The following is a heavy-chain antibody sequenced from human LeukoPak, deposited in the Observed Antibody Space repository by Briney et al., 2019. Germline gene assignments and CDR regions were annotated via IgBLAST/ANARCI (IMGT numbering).Heavy chain of an antibody. Sequence: PGGSLRLSCAVSGFTFNSYWMSWVRQAPGKGLEWVANIKEDGSQKYYVDSVKGRFTISRDKTKNSLYLQMNSLRAEDTAVFYCARDLGWLQFDNWGQGTLVTVSS. CDR2: IKEDGSQK. V-gene: IGHV3-7*04. D-gene: IGHD5-24*01. J-gene: IGHJ4*02. CDR1: GFTFNSYW. CDR3: ARDLGWLQFDN.